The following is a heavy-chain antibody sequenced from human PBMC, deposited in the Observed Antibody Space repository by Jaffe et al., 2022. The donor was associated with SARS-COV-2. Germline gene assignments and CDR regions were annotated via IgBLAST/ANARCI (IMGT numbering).Heavy chain of an antibody. D-gene: IGHD3-10*01. CDR3: ARSSGRLVAFDI. V-gene: IGHV3-21*01. CDR1: GFTFSSYS. J-gene: IGHJ3*02. CDR2: ISSSSSYI. Sequence: EVQLVESGGGLVKPGGSLRLSCAASGFTFSSYSMNWVRQAPGKGLEWVSSISSSSSYIYYADSVKGRFTISRDNAKNSLYLQMNSLRAEDTAVYYCARSSGRLVAFDIWGQGTMVTVSS.